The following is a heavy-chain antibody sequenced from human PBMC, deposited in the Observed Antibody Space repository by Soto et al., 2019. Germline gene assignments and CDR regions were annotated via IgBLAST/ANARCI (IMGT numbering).Heavy chain of an antibody. J-gene: IGHJ6*02. Sequence: GGSLRLSCAASGFTFSDYYMSWIRQAPGKGLEWVSYISSSGSTIYYADSVKGRFMISRDNAKNSLYLQMNSLRAEDTALYYCARVSQPHYYDSSYYFYGLDVWGQGTTVPVSS. CDR2: ISSSGSTI. CDR3: ARVSQPHYYDSSYYFYGLDV. CDR1: GFTFSDYY. V-gene: IGHV3-11*04. D-gene: IGHD3-22*01.